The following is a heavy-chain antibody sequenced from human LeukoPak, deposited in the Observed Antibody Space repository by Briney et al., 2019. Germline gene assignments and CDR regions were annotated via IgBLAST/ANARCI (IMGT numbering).Heavy chain of an antibody. D-gene: IGHD7-27*01. V-gene: IGHV3-23*01. Sequence: GGSLRLSCAASGFTFSNFAMNWVRQAPGKGLEWVSIISDSPGITYYADSVKGRFTISRDNSKNTLYLQMDSLRAEDTAVYYCARDAWAGRAGYWGQGILVTVSS. J-gene: IGHJ4*02. CDR2: ISDSPGIT. CDR3: ARDAWAGRAGY. CDR1: GFTFSNFA.